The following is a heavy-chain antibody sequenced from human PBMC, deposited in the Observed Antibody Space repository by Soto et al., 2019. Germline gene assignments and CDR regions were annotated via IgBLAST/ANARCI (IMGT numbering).Heavy chain of an antibody. CDR1: GDSISSTNW. CDR3: ARWGYSGSYYVDY. J-gene: IGHJ4*02. V-gene: IGHV4-4*02. Sequence: QVQLQESGPGLVEPSGTLSLTCAISGDSISSTNWWRWVRQPPGKGLEWIGEIYYTGGTNYNPSLKSRVTISVDKSKNQFSLKLTSVTAADTAAYYCARWGYSGSYYVDYWGQGTLVTVSS. D-gene: IGHD2-15*01. CDR2: IYYTGGT.